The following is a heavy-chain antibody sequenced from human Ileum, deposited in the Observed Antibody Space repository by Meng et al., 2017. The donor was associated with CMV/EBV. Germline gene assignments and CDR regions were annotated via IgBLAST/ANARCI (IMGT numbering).Heavy chain of an antibody. CDR1: GFTFSSYW. D-gene: IGHD3-9*01. V-gene: IGHV3-74*01. Sequence: GGSLRLSCAASGFTFSSYWMHWVRQAPGKGLVWVSRINSDGSSTSYADSVEGRFTISRDNAKKTLYLQMNSLRAEDTAVYYCARVFDWTTHDYWGQGTLVTVSS. CDR3: ARVFDWTTHDY. CDR2: INSDGSST. J-gene: IGHJ4*02.